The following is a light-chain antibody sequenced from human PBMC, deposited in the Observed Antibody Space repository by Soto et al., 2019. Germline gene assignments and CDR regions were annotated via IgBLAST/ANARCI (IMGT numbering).Light chain of an antibody. J-gene: IGKJ5*01. CDR2: DVS. CDR3: HQRSAWPPT. CDR1: QSFSSY. Sequence: EIVLTQSPVTLSLSPGERATLSCRASQSFSSYLAWYQHKPGQAPRLLIYDVSDRAAGVPARFSGSASGTDFTLTISRLEPEDFAIYYCHQRSAWPPTFGQGTRLEIK. V-gene: IGKV3-11*01.